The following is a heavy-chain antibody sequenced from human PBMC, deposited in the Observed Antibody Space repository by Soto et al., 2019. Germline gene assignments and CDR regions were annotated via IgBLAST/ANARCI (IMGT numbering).Heavy chain of an antibody. Sequence: SETLSLTCAVYGGSFSGYYWSWIRQPPGKGLEWIGEINHSGSTNYNPYHKSRVTISVDTSKNQFSLKLSSVTAADTAVYYRARVGYCSSTSCYLGYFDYWGQGTLVTVSS. D-gene: IGHD2-2*01. CDR3: ARVGYCSSTSCYLGYFDY. V-gene: IGHV4-34*01. CDR1: GGSFSGYY. J-gene: IGHJ4*02. CDR2: INHSGST.